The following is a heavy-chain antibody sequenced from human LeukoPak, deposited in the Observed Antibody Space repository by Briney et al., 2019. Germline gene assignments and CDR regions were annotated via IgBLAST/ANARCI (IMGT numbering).Heavy chain of an antibody. J-gene: IGHJ4*02. V-gene: IGHV4-59*01. CDR2: IYYSGST. CDR3: ARGYGSGSYNNFNH. D-gene: IGHD3-10*01. Sequence: PSETLSLTCTVSGGSISSYYWSWIRQPPGKGLEWIGYIYYSGSTNYNPSLKSRVTISVDTSKNQFSLKLSSETVADTAVYYCARGYGSGSYNNFNHWGQGILVTVSS. CDR1: GGSISSYY.